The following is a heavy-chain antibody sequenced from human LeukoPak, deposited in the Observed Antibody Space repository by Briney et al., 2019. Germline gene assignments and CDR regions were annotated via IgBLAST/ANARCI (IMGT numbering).Heavy chain of an antibody. CDR1: GGSISGYY. V-gene: IGHV4-59*08. Sequence: SEALSLTCTVSGGSISGYYWSWIRQPPGKRLEGIGYVYDTGATNYNPSLKSRLTISIDTSKNQFSLYLSSVTAADTAVYYCARLPLLATTRGGFDPWGQGTLVTVSS. CDR3: ARLPLLATTRGGFDP. J-gene: IGHJ5*02. D-gene: IGHD1-1*01. CDR2: VYDTGAT.